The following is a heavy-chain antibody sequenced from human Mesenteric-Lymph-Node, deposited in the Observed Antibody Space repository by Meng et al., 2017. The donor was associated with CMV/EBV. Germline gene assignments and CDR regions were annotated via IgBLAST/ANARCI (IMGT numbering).Heavy chain of an antibody. J-gene: IGHJ4*02. CDR3: ARGHPVYSGSYFSH. Sequence: SGASISSGGYYWSWLRQHPGKGLEWIVYLYYRGSTYYSPSLKSRVSISVDTSENQFSLKLSSVTAADTAVYYCARGHPVYSGSYFSHWGQGTLVTVSS. V-gene: IGHV4-31*02. CDR2: LYYRGST. CDR1: GASISSGGYY. D-gene: IGHD1-26*01.